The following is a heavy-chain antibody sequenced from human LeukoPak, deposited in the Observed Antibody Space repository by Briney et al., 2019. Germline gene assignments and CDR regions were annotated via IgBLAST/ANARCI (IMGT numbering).Heavy chain of an antibody. Sequence: QSGGSLRLSCAASGFTVSSNYMSWVRQAPGKGLEWVSAISGSGGSTYYADSVKGRFTISRDNSKNTLYLQMNSLRAEDTAVYYCAKCSGAAGFYYYYGMDVWGQGTTVTVSS. J-gene: IGHJ6*02. CDR1: GFTVSSNY. V-gene: IGHV3-23*01. D-gene: IGHD6-13*01. CDR3: AKCSGAAGFYYYYGMDV. CDR2: ISGSGGST.